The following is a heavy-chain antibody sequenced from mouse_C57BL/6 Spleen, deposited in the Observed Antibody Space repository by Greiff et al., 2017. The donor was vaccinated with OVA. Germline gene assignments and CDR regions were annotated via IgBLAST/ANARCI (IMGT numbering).Heavy chain of an antibody. Sequence: VQLQQPGAELVMPGASVKLSCKASGYTFTSYWMHWVKQRPGQGLEWIGEIDPSDSYTNYNQKFKGKSTLTVDKSSSTAYMQLSSLTSEDSAVYYCARSYYGSRFAYWGQGTLVTVSA. D-gene: IGHD1-1*01. CDR3: ARSYYGSRFAY. J-gene: IGHJ3*01. CDR1: GYTFTSYW. V-gene: IGHV1-69*01. CDR2: IDPSDSYT.